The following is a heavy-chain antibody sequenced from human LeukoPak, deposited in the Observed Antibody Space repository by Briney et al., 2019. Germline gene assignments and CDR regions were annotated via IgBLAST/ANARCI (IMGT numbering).Heavy chain of an antibody. V-gene: IGHV4-39*01. CDR3: ATGTGHYYYYYYMDV. D-gene: IGHD1-1*01. CDR2: IYYSGST. Sequence: SETLSLTCTVSGGSISSSKYYWGWIRQPPGKGLEWIGSIYYSGSTYYNPSLKSRVTISVDTSKNQFSLKLSSVTAADTAIYYCATGTGHYYYYYYMDVWGKGTTVTVSS. CDR1: GGSISSSKYY. J-gene: IGHJ6*03.